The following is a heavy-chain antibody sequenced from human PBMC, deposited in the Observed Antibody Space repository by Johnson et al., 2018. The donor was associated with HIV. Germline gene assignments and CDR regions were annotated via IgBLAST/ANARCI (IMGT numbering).Heavy chain of an antibody. V-gene: IGHV3-7*01. Sequence: VQLVESGGGLVQPGGSLRLSCVASGFTFSTYWMSWVRQAPGKGLEWVANIKHDGSDKYYVGSVTGRFTISRDNSKNTLYLQMNSLRAEDTAVYYCAKVRGGPPGAFDIWGQGTMVTVSS. CDR2: IKHDGSDK. CDR3: AKVRGGPPGAFDI. J-gene: IGHJ3*02. D-gene: IGHD3-10*01. CDR1: GFTFSTYW.